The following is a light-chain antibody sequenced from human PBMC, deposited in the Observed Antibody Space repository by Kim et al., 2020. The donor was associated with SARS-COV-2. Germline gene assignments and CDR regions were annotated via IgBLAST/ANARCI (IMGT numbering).Light chain of an antibody. J-gene: IGLJ2*01. Sequence: QSALTQPASVYGSPGQSITISCTVTSSDVGGYNYVSWYQQHPGKAPKLMIYDVSNRPSGVSNRFSGSKSANTASLTISGLQAEDEADYYCSAYTSSSTPVVFGGGTQLTVL. CDR1: SSDVGGYNY. V-gene: IGLV2-14*03. CDR3: SAYTSSSTPVV. CDR2: DVS.